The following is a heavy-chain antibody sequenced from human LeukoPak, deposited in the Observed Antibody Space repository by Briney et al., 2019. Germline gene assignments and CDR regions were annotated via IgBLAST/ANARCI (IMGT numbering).Heavy chain of an antibody. V-gene: IGHV4-39*01. J-gene: IGHJ5*02. CDR1: GGSISSSSYY. Sequence: SETLSLTCTVSGGSISSSSYYWGWIRQPPGKGLEWIGSIYYSGSTYYNPSLKSRVTISVDTSKNQFSLKLSSVTAADTAVYYCARHRSLITIFGVVIGGSFDPWGQGTLVTVSS. D-gene: IGHD3-3*01. CDR2: IYYSGST. CDR3: ARHRSLITIFGVVIGGSFDP.